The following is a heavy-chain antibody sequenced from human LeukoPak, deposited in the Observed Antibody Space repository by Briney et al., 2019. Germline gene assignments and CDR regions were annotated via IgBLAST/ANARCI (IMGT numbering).Heavy chain of an antibody. D-gene: IGHD4-23*01. Sequence: SETLSLTCTVSGGSISSGGYYWSWIRQPPGKGLEWIGYIYHSGSTYYNPSLKSRVTISVDRSKNQFSLKLSSVTAADTAVYYCARESLRWRTMDVWGKGTTVTVSS. CDR3: ARESLRWRTMDV. CDR1: GGSISSGGYY. V-gene: IGHV4-30-2*01. J-gene: IGHJ6*03. CDR2: IYHSGST.